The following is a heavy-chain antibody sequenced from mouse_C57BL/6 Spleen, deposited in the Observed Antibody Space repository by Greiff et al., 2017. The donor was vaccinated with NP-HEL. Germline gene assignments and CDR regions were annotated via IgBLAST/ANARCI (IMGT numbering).Heavy chain of an antibody. J-gene: IGHJ2*01. CDR3: ARGGDYYGSSYGYFDY. CDR1: GYAFTNYL. CDR2: INPGSGGT. Sequence: VQLQQSGAELVRPGTSVKVSCKASGYAFTNYLIEWVKQRPGQGLEWIGVINPGSGGTNYNEKFKGKATLTADKSSSTAYMQLSSLTSEDSAVYYCARGGDYYGSSYGYFDYWGQGTTLTVSS. V-gene: IGHV1-54*01. D-gene: IGHD1-1*01.